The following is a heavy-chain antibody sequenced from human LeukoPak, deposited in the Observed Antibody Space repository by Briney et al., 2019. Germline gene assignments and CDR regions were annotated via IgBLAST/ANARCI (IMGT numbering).Heavy chain of an antibody. V-gene: IGHV3-30*18. CDR1: GFTFSSYG. D-gene: IGHD1-26*01. J-gene: IGHJ4*02. CDR2: ISYDGSNK. CDR3: AKAFGWELTDSVDY. Sequence: GRSLRLSCAASGFTFSSYGMHWVRQAPGKGLEWVAVISYDGSNKYYADSVKGRFTISRDNSKSTLYLQMNSLRAEDTAVYYCAKAFGWELTDSVDYWGQGTLVTVSS.